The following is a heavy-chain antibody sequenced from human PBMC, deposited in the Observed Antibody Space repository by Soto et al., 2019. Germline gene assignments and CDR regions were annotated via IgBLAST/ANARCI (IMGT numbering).Heavy chain of an antibody. CDR1: GLSLSTSGVG. CDR3: AHRLTSSCGNRLYT. CDR2: IYWDDDK. Sequence: QITLKESGPTLVKPTQTLTLTCAVSGLSLSTSGVGIGWIRQPPGKALECLAYIYWDDDKGYRPSLKSRLTITRDTSKNQVVLIMTNMDPADTATYYCAHRLTSSCGNRLYTWGQGTLVTVSS. D-gene: IGHD2-21*01. J-gene: IGHJ4*02. V-gene: IGHV2-5*02.